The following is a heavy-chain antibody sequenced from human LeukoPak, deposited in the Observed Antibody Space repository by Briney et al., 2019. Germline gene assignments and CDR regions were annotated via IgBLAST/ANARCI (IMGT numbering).Heavy chain of an antibody. J-gene: IGHJ4*01. V-gene: IGHV3-7*04. D-gene: IGHD2-21*02. CDR1: GFNFSDSR. CDR2: VNKEGTEK. Sequence: GGSLRLSCAASGFNFSDSRMTWVRQAPGTGLEWEANVNKEGTEKHFLDSVEGRFTISRDNAKKSLYLQMRSLRPEDTAVYFCVRGDWYFESWGQGTLVTVSS. CDR3: VRGDWYFES.